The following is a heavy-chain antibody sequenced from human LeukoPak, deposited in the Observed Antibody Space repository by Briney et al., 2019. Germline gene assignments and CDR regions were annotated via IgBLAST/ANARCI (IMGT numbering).Heavy chain of an antibody. J-gene: IGHJ3*02. V-gene: IGHV4-4*02. CDR1: GGSISSNIW. D-gene: IGHD1-26*01. CDR3: ARDTQELQRYDAFDI. Sequence: SETLSLTCAVSGGSISSNIWWTWARQPPGKGLEWIGEVFHSGSPNYTPSLKSRVTISVDKSKNQFSLKLSSVTAADTAVYYCARDTQELQRYDAFDIWGQGTMVTVSS. CDR2: VFHSGSP.